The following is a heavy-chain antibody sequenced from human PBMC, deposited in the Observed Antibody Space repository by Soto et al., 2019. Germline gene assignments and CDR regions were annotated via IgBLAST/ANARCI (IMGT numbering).Heavy chain of an antibody. CDR2: IFYNGFT. D-gene: IGHD6-6*01. V-gene: IGHV4-59*02. CDR3: TREGYSSSSFDY. CDR1: GDSVNNHD. Sequence: HSDNMDITRAVSGDSVNNHDCGGTRKTPGKGLEWIGYIFYNGFTNYNPSLKSRVTMSVDTSKNQFSLNLNSTTAADTAVYYCTREGYSSSSFDYWGQG. J-gene: IGHJ4*02.